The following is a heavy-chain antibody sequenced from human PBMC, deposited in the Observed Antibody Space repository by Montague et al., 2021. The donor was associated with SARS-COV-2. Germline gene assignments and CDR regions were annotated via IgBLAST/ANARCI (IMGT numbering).Heavy chain of an antibody. D-gene: IGHD5-12*01. CDR2: IYYSGGANXXPSRGT. J-gene: IGHJ4*02. Sequence: SETLSLTCTVSGDSINNYYWSWIRQSPGKGLEYIGYIYYSGGANXXPSRGTNYNPSFESRVAISLDTSKNQFSLNLSSVTTADTAVYHCARGSGYSGYALAYWGQGTLVTVSS. V-gene: IGHV4-59*01. CDR1: GDSINNYY. CDR3: ARGSGYSGYALAY.